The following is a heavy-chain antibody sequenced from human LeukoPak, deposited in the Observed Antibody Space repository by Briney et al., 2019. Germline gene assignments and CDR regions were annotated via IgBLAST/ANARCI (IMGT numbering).Heavy chain of an antibody. Sequence: GGSLRLSCAASGFTFSGYEMNWVRQAPGKGLEWVSYISSSGSTIYYADSVKGRFTISRDNAKNSLYLQLNSLRTEDTAVYYCARTKALTIRTFDIWGQGTIVTVSP. CDR2: ISSSGSTI. J-gene: IGHJ3*02. V-gene: IGHV3-48*03. CDR1: GFTFSGYE. D-gene: IGHD3-10*01. CDR3: ARTKALTIRTFDI.